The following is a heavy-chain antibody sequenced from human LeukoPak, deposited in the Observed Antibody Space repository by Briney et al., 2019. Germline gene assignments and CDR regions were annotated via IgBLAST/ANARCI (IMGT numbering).Heavy chain of an antibody. D-gene: IGHD2-21*02. CDR2: IYYTGST. Sequence: PSETLSLTCTVSGGSIRSYYWSWIRQPPGKGLEWIGYIYYTGSTNYNPSLKSRVSTSVDTSKNQFFLKLSSVTAADTAVYYCASSADDCGGDCYSAFDIWGQGTMVTVSS. V-gene: IGHV4-59*08. CDR1: GGSIRSYY. J-gene: IGHJ3*02. CDR3: ASSADDCGGDCYSAFDI.